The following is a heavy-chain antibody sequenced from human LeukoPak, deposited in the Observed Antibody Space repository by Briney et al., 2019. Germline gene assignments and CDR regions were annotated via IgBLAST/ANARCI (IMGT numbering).Heavy chain of an antibody. Sequence: PGGSLRLSCAASGFTFSSYAMSWVRQAPGKGLEWVSAISGSGGNTYYADSVKGRFTISRDNSKNTLYLQMNSLRAEDTAVYYCAKVPQLYHYYGMDVWGQGTTVTVSS. J-gene: IGHJ6*02. CDR1: GFTFSSYA. CDR2: ISGSGGNT. CDR3: AKVPQLYHYYGMDV. D-gene: IGHD1-1*01. V-gene: IGHV3-23*01.